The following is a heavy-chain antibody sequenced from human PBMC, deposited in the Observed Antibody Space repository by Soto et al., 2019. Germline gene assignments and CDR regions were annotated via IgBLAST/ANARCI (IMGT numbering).Heavy chain of an antibody. CDR3: ARGREIIYYYYYMDV. Sequence: SETLSLTCTVSGGSISSYYWSWIRQPPGKGLEWIGYIYYSGSTNYNPSLKSRVTISVDTSKNQFYLKLSSVTAADTAVYYCARGREIIYYYYYMDVWGKGTTVTVSS. J-gene: IGHJ6*03. V-gene: IGHV4-59*08. D-gene: IGHD1-26*01. CDR1: GGSISSYY. CDR2: IYYSGST.